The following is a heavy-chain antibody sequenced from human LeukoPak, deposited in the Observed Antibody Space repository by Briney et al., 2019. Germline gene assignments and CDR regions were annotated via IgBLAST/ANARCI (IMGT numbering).Heavy chain of an antibody. CDR2: IIPIFGTA. D-gene: IGHD5-12*01. V-gene: IGHV1-69*01. J-gene: IGHJ4*02. Sequence: SVQVSCKASGGTFSSYAISWVRQAPGQGLEWMGGIIPIFGTANYAQKFQGRVTITADESTSTAYMELSSLRSEDTAVYYCARDLNSGYENYFDYWGQGTLVTVSS. CDR3: ARDLNSGYENYFDY. CDR1: GGTFSSYA.